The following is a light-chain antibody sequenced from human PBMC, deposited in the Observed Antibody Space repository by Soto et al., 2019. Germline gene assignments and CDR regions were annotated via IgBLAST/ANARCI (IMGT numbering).Light chain of an antibody. V-gene: IGKV3-11*01. CDR3: QQRSIWPST. CDR2: DAS. J-gene: IGKJ4*01. Sequence: EIVLTQSPATLSLSPGERATLSCRASQSVSGYLAWYQQKPGQAPRLLMYDASNRATGIPARFSGSGSGTDFTLTISSREPEDFAVYYCQQRSIWPSTFGGGTKVEMK. CDR1: QSVSGY.